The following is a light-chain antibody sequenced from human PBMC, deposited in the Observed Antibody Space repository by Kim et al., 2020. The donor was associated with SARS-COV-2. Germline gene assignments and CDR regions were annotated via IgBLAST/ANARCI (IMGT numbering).Light chain of an antibody. CDR2: VVS. CDR1: TSDVDSSDY. V-gene: IGLV2-8*01. J-gene: IGLJ3*02. Sequence: SVTIDCPGTTSDVDSSDYVSWYQQHPGKGKAPTRMISVVSKRPSGVPDRFSGSKSGKTASLTVSGLQAENEVEYYCSSYAGSNNWVFGGGTQLTVL. CDR3: SSYAGSNNWV.